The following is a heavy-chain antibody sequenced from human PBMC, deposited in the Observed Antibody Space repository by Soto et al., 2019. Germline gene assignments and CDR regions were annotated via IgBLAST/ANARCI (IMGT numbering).Heavy chain of an antibody. J-gene: IGHJ3*02. CDR2: ISSSSSTI. CDR1: GFTFSSYS. V-gene: IGHV3-48*02. D-gene: IGHD3-10*01. Sequence: EVQLVESGGGLVQPGGSLRLSCAASGFTFSSYSMNWVRQAPGKGLEWFSYISSSSSTIYYADSVKGRFTISRDNAKNSLYLQMNSPRDEDTAVYYCARETRGVMDDAFDIWGQGTMVTVSS. CDR3: ARETRGVMDDAFDI.